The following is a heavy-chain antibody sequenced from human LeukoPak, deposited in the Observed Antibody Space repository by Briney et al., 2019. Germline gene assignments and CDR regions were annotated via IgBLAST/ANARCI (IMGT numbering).Heavy chain of an antibody. Sequence: SETLSLTCTVSGCSISSSSYYWGWIRQPPGKGLEWSGSIYYSGSTYYNPSLNSRVTISVDTSKNQFSLKLSSVTAADTAVYYCARDMGYGSVGGPSLGVDPFDYWGQGTLVTVSS. CDR3: ARDMGYGSVGGPSLGVDPFDY. D-gene: IGHD1-26*01. CDR1: GCSISSSSYY. V-gene: IGHV4-39*07. CDR2: IYYSGST. J-gene: IGHJ4*02.